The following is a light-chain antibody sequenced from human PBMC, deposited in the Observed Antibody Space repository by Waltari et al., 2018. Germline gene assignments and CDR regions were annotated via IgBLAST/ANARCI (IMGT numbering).Light chain of an antibody. CDR1: SRDVGGCHY. V-gene: IGLV2-23*02. CDR3: CSYAGSSTPVI. J-gene: IGLJ2*01. CDR2: DVS. Sequence: QSALTQPASVSGSPGQSHTVSCSRPSRDVGGCHYVSWYQQHPGTAPKFIIYDVSKRPSGVSNRFSGSKSGNTASLTISGLQAEDEADYYCCSYAGSSTPVIFGGGTKLTVL.